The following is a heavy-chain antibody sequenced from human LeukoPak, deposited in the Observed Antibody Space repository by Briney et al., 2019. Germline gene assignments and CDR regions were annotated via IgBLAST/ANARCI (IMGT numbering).Heavy chain of an antibody. CDR1: GYSISSGYY. CDR3: ARNLVKVRGLIADY. J-gene: IGHJ4*02. D-gene: IGHD3-10*01. Sequence: SETLSLTCAVSGYSISSGYYWGWIRQPPGKGLEWIGSIYHSGSTYYNPSLKSRVTISVDTSKNQFSLKLSSVTAADTAVYCCARNLVKVRGLIADYWGQGTLVTVSS. CDR2: IYHSGST. V-gene: IGHV4-38-2*01.